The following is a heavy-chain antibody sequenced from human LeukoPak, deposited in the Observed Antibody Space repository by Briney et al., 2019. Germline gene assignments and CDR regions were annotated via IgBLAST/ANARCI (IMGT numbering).Heavy chain of an antibody. V-gene: IGHV3-7*01. Sequence: PGGSLRLSRAASGFTFSSFWMTWVRQAPGKGLEWVANIKQDGSEKYYVDSVRGRFTISRDNATNSLYLQMNSLRAEDTAVYYCARDLNYFDYWGQGTLVTVSS. CDR1: GFTFSSFW. J-gene: IGHJ4*02. CDR3: ARDLNYFDY. CDR2: IKQDGSEK.